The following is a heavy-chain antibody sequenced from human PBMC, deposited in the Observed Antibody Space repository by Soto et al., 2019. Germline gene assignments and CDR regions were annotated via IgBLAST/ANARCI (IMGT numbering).Heavy chain of an antibody. CDR1: GYTLSELF. J-gene: IGHJ4*02. CDR3: ATGFPQWELLQY. V-gene: IGHV1-24*01. CDR2: FDPEEGNT. D-gene: IGHD1-26*01. Sequence: QVQSVQSGAEVKKPGASVKVSCKVSGYTLSELFVHWVRQAPGKGLEWLGGFDPEEGNTIYAQNFRGRVTMTDDTSTDTAHMELSSLRSDDTAVYYCATGFPQWELLQYWGQGTLLTVSS.